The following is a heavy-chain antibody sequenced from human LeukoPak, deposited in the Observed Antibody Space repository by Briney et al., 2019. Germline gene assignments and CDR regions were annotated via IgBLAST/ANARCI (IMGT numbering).Heavy chain of an antibody. CDR3: ASRRSGWPNDAFDI. CDR1: GFIFSGYS. D-gene: IGHD6-19*01. Sequence: GGSLRLSCATSGFIFSGYSMSWVRQAPGKGLEWLSYISRDSATIYYADSMKGRFTISRDNVKNVVYLQMNSLTPEDTALYYCASRRSGWPNDAFDIWGQGTMVTVTS. CDR2: ISRDSATI. J-gene: IGHJ3*02. V-gene: IGHV3-48*01.